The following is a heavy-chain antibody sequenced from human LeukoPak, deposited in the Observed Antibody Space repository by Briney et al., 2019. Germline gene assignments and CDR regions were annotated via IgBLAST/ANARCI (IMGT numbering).Heavy chain of an antibody. CDR2: INWNGGST. CDR1: GFTFDDYG. V-gene: IGHV3-20*04. D-gene: IGHD3-22*01. J-gene: IGHJ4*02. Sequence: GGSLRLSCAASGFTFDDYGMSWVRQAPGKGLEWVSGINWNGGSTGYADSVKGRFTISRDNAKNSLYLQMNSLRAEDTALYYCATTDGLSGYWDLNYWGQGTLVTVSS. CDR3: ATTDGLSGYWDLNY.